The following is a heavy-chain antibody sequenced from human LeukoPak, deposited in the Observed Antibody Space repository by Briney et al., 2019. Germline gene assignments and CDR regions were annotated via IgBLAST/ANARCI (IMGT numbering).Heavy chain of an antibody. J-gene: IGHJ6*02. CDR1: GFTFSSYA. CDR2: ISGSGGST. Sequence: GGSLRLSCAASGFTFSSYAMSWARQAPGKGLEWVSAISGSGGSTYYADSVKGRFTISRDNSKNTLYLQMNSLRAEDTAVYYCASEVPTPYYYYYGMDVWGQGTTVTVSS. V-gene: IGHV3-23*01. CDR3: ASEVPTPYYYYYGMDV. D-gene: IGHD4/OR15-4a*01.